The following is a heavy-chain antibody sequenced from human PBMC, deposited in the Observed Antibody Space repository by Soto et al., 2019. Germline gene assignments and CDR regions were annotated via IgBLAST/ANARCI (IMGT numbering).Heavy chain of an antibody. CDR3: ARAYTYDFDH. D-gene: IGHD2-21*01. J-gene: IGHJ4*02. V-gene: IGHV2-5*01. Sequence: QITLKESGPTLVKPTQTLTLTCTFSGFSFGVSGVGVGWIRQPPGRALEWLGLVFWNDDKRYSPSLESRLTLSKDTYNNQVVLTVTNLDPGDTGTYYGARAYTYDFDHWGQGTLVTVSS. CDR2: VFWNDDK. CDR1: GFSFGVSGVG.